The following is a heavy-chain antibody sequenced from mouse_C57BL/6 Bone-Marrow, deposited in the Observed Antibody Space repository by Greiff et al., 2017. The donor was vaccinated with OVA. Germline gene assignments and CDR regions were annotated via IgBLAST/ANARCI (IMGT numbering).Heavy chain of an antibody. Sequence: QVQLQQSGAELARPGASVKLSCKASGYTFTSYGISWVKQRTGQGLEWIGEIYPRSGNTYYNEKFKGKATLTADKSSSTAYMELRSLTSEDSAVYFCARPTVVAPRGFHYFDYWGQGTTLTVSS. CDR1: GYTFTSYG. V-gene: IGHV1-81*01. CDR2: IYPRSGNT. J-gene: IGHJ2*01. D-gene: IGHD1-1*01. CDR3: ARPTVVAPRGFHYFDY.